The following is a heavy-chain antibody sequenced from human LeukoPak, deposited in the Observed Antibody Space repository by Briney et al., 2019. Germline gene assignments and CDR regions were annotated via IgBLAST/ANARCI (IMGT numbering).Heavy chain of an antibody. CDR1: GYTLTELS. D-gene: IGHD6-19*01. J-gene: IGHJ4*02. CDR2: FDPEDGET. CDR3: ATGKKQWLGYHDY. Sequence: ASVKVSCTVSGYTLTELSMHWVRQAPGRGLERMGGFDPEDGETIYAQKFQGRVTMTEDTSTDTAYMELSSLSCEDTAVYYCATGKKQWLGYHDYWGQGTLVTVSS. V-gene: IGHV1-24*01.